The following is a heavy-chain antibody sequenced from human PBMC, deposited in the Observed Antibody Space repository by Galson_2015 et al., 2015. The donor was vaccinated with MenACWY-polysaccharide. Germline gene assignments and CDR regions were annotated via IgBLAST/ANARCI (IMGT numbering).Heavy chain of an antibody. CDR3: EGGAGTKRRLDY. CDR1: GFTFSTYW. D-gene: IGHD6-19*01. Sequence: SLRLSCAASGFTFSTYWMNWVRQAPGKGLEWVANIKEDGSEKYYVISVKGRFTISRDNAKNSLYLQMNSLRADDTAVYYCEGGAGTKRRLDYWGQGTLVTVPS. J-gene: IGHJ4*02. CDR2: IKEDGSEK. V-gene: IGHV3-7*01.